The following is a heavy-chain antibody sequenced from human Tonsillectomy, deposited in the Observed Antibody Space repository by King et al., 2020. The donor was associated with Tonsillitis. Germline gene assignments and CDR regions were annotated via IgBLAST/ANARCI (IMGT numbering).Heavy chain of an antibody. CDR1: GGSCSGYY. J-gene: IGHJ4*02. CDR2: INHIGST. V-gene: IGHV4-34*01. Sequence: VQLQQWGAVLLKPSETLSLTCAVYGGSCSGYYWSWIRQPPGKGLELIGEINHIGSTNYNPSLKSRFTISVDTSKNQVSLKLSSVTAADTAVYYCARGRGLTTSFYFDYWGQGTLVSVSS. D-gene: IGHD4-11*01. CDR3: ARGRGLTTSFYFDY.